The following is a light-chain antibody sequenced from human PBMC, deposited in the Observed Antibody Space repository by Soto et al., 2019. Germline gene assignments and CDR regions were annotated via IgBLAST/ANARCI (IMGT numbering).Light chain of an antibody. V-gene: IGKV3-20*01. CDR2: GAS. J-gene: IGKJ4*01. CDR1: QSVSSSY. CDR3: QQRSTWPRT. Sequence: EIVLTQSPGTLSLSPGERATLSCRASQSVSSSYLAWYQQKPGQAPRLLIYGASSRATGIPDRFSGSGSGTDFTLTIRRLETEDFAVYYCQQRSTWPRTFGGGTKGDIK.